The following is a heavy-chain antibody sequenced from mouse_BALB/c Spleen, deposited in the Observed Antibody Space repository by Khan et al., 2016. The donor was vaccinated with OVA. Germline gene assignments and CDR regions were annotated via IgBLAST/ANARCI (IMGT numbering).Heavy chain of an antibody. J-gene: IGHJ2*01. D-gene: IGHD2-1*01. V-gene: IGHV9-3-1*01. CDR2: INTYTGEP. CDR1: GYTFTNYV. Sequence: QIQLVQSGPELKKPGETVKISCKASGYTFTNYVMNWVKHTPGKGLKWMGWINTYTGEPTYSDDFKGRFAFSLETSASTASLQITNLKNEATATYFCARGNRDFDYWGQGTTLTVSS. CDR3: ARGNRDFDY.